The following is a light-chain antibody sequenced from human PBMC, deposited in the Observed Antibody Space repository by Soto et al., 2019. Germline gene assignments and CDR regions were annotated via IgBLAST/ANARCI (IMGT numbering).Light chain of an antibody. J-gene: IGLJ3*02. CDR2: EVS. V-gene: IGLV2-14*01. CDR1: SSDVGGYNY. CDR3: SSYTSSSTRV. Sequence: QSALTQPSSVSGSPGQSITISCTGTSSDVGGYNYVSWYQQHPGKAPKLMIYEVSNRPSGVSNSFSGSKSGNTASLTISGLHAEDEAEYYCSSYTSSSTRVFGGGTKVTVL.